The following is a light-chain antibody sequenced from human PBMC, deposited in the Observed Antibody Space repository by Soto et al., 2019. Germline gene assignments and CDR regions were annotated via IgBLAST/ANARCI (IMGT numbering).Light chain of an antibody. CDR3: QVWDIMTDNYV. J-gene: IGLJ1*01. Sequence: SYELTQPPSVSVAPEKTATITCGGNNIGNKRVHWYRQKPGQAPVLVISYDSDRPSGIPERFSGSNSGNTATLTISRVEDGDEADYYCQVWDIMTDNYVFGPGTMVTVL. V-gene: IGLV3-21*04. CDR1: NIGNKR. CDR2: YDS.